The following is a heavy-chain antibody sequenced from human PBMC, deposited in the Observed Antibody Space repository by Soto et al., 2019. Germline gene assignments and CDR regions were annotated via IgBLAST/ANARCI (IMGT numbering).Heavy chain of an antibody. Sequence: GASVKVSRKASGYTFTSYGISWVRQAPGQGLEWMGWISAYNGNTNYAQKLQGRVTMTTDTSTSTAYTELRSVRSDDTAVYYCARFSTSVVTAISALGHWGQGTLVTVSS. D-gene: IGHD2-21*02. CDR1: GYTFTSYG. J-gene: IGHJ1*01. CDR3: ARFSTSVVTAISALGH. CDR2: ISAYNGNT. V-gene: IGHV1-18*04.